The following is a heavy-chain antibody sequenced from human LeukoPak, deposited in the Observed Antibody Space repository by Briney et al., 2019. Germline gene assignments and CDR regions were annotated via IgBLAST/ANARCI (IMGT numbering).Heavy chain of an antibody. CDR2: ISYDGSNK. CDR3: AKDLLRYDILTGPVNWFDP. V-gene: IGHV3-30*18. CDR1: GFTFSSYG. D-gene: IGHD3-9*01. J-gene: IGHJ5*02. Sequence: GGSLRLSCAASGFTFSSYGMHWVRQAPGKGLEWVAVISYDGSNKYYADSVKGRFTISRGNSKNTLYLQMNSLRAEDTAVYYCAKDLLRYDILTGPVNWFDPWGQGTLVTVSS.